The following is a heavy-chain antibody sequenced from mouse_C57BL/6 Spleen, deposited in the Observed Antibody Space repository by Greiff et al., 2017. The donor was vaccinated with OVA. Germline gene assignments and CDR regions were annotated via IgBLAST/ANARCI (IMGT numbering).Heavy chain of an antibody. J-gene: IGHJ2*01. CDR1: GYAFSSSW. D-gene: IGHD3-2*02. CDR3: ARLDSSGYVDFDY. CDR2: IYPGDGDT. V-gene: IGHV1-82*01. Sequence: VMLVESGPELVKPGASVKISCKASGYAFSSSWMNWVKQRPGKGLEWIGRIYPGDGDTNYNGKFKGKATLTADKSSSTAYMQLSSLTSEDSAVYFCARLDSSGYVDFDYWGQGTTLTVSS.